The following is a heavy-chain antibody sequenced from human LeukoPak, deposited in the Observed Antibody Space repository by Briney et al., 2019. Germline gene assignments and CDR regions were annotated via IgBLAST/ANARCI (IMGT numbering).Heavy chain of an antibody. V-gene: IGHV4-39*01. CDR3: ARHYENYDYVWGSFPGWFDP. Sequence: KPSETLSLTCTVSGGSISSSSYYWGWIRQPPGKGLEWIGSIYYSGSTYYNPSLKSRVTISVDTSKNQFSLKLSSVTAADTAVYYCARHYENYDYVWGSFPGWFDPWGQGTLVTVSS. J-gene: IGHJ5*02. CDR1: GGSISSSSYY. CDR2: IYYSGST. D-gene: IGHD3-16*01.